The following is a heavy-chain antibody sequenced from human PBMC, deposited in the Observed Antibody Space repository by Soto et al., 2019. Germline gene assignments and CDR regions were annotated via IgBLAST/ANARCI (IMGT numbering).Heavy chain of an antibody. V-gene: IGHV3-7*03. CDR2: IKQDGSEK. CDR1: GFTFSSYW. CDR3: ARGIVGATYYYYGMDV. J-gene: IGHJ6*01. Sequence: PGGSLRLSCAASGFTFSSYWMSWVRQAPGKGLEWVANIKQDGSEKYYVDSVKGRFTTSRDNAKNSLYLQMNSLRAEDTAVYYCARGIVGATYYYYGMDVWGQGTTVTVSS. D-gene: IGHD1-26*01.